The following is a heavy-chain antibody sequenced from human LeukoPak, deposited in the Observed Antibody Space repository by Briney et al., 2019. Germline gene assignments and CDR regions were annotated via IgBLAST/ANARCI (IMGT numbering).Heavy chain of an antibody. D-gene: IGHD3-16*01. CDR1: GFTFSSYS. CDR3: ARAGRRQKDDPGDY. V-gene: IGHV3-21*01. CDR2: ISSSSSYI. Sequence: GGSLRLSCAASGFTFSSYSMNWVRQAPGKGLEWVSSISSSSSYIYYADSVKGRFTISRDNAKNSLFLQMNSLRAEDTAVYYCARAGRRQKDDPGDYWGQGTLVTVSS. J-gene: IGHJ4*02.